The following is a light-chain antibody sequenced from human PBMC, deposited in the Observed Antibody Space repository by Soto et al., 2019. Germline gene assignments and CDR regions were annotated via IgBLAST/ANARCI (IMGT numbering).Light chain of an antibody. V-gene: IGKV3-11*01. Sequence: VVLTQSPATLSLSPGEIATLSCRASQSVSFLAWYQQKPGQAPRLLIYDASTRATGIPARFGGSGSGTDFTLTISSLESEDFAVYYCQQGSTWPRAFGQGTKVEIK. CDR1: QSVSF. CDR3: QQGSTWPRA. CDR2: DAS. J-gene: IGKJ1*01.